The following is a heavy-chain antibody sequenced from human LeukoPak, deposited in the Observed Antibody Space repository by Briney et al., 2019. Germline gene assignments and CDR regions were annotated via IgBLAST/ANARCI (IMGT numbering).Heavy chain of an antibody. CDR2: IYPGDCDT. CDR3: ARYGPIPMVRGVVDAFDI. Sequence: GESLKISCKGAGGSFTSYWIGWWRQMPGKNLLWLVIIYPGDCDTRYSASFEGQVTISADKSISTAYLQWSSLKASDTAMYYCARYGPIPMVRGVVDAFDIWGQGTMVTVSS. D-gene: IGHD3-10*01. J-gene: IGHJ3*02. CDR1: GGSFTSYW. V-gene: IGHV5-51*01.